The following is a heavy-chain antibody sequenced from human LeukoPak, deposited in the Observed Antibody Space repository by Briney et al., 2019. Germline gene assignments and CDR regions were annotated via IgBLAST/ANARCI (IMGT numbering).Heavy chain of an antibody. Sequence: GASVKVSCKASGGTFSSYAISWLRQAPAQGLEWMGGIIPIFGTANYAQKFQGRVTITADESTSTAYMELSSLRSEDTAVYYCARGVNYDYVWGSYRGIYYFDYWGQGTLVTVSS. CDR1: GGTFSSYA. V-gene: IGHV1-69*01. J-gene: IGHJ4*02. D-gene: IGHD3-16*02. CDR3: ARGVNYDYVWGSYRGIYYFDY. CDR2: IIPIFGTA.